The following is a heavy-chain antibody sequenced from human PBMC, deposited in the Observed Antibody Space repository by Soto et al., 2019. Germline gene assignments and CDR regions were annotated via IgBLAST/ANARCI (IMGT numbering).Heavy chain of an antibody. CDR3: ARAPLYYYYMDV. Sequence: QVQLQESGPGLVKPSETLSLTCTVSGGSISSYYWSWIRQPPGKGLEWIGYIYYSGSTNYNPSLKSRVTISVDTSKNQFSLKLSSVTAADTAVYYCARAPLYYYYMDVWGKGTTVTVSS. CDR2: IYYSGST. J-gene: IGHJ6*03. V-gene: IGHV4-59*01. CDR1: GGSISSYY.